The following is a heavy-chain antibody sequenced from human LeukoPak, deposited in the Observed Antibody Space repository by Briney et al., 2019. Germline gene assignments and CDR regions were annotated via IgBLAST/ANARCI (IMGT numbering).Heavy chain of an antibody. CDR3: ARGEAKIGYDF. CDR2: VGAYNGHT. D-gene: IGHD5-24*01. CDR1: GYTFTNDS. J-gene: IGHJ4*02. Sequence: ASVKVSCKASGYTFTNDSFAWVRQAPGQGLEWMGWVGAYNGHTIYAPGLQGRVTMTTDTSTSTVFMELRSLRSDDTAVYYCARGEAKIGYDFWGQGTLVTVSS. V-gene: IGHV1-18*01.